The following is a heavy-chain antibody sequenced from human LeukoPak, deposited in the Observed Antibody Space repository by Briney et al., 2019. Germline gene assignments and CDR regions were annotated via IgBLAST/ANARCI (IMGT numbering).Heavy chain of an antibody. D-gene: IGHD5-18*01. J-gene: IGHJ4*02. CDR1: GFTFSSYG. Sequence: GGSLRLSCAASGFTFSSYGMHWVRQAPGKGLEWVAVISYDGSNKYYADSVKGRFTISRDNSKNTLYLQMNSLRAEDTAVYYCATSGYPYRGFGYWGQGTLVTVSS. V-gene: IGHV3-30*03. CDR3: ATSGYPYRGFGY. CDR2: ISYDGSNK.